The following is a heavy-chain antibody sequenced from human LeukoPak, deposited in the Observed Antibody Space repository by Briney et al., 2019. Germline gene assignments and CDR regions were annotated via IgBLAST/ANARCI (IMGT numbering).Heavy chain of an antibody. J-gene: IGHJ3*02. V-gene: IGHV3-11*04. D-gene: IGHD2-8*01. CDR3: AREEGGYCTNGVCYVRLKAFDI. CDR2: ISSSGSTI. Sequence: GESLKISCEGSGGSFTKFWIGWVRQAPGKGLEWVSYISSSGSTIYYADSVKGRFTISRDNAKNSLYLQMNSLRAEDTAVYYCAREEGGYCTNGVCYVRLKAFDIWGQGTMVTVSS. CDR1: GGSFTKFW.